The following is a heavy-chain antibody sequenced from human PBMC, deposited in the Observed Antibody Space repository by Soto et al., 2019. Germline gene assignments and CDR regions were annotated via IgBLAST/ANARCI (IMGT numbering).Heavy chain of an antibody. CDR2: INHSGST. D-gene: IGHD1-26*01. CDR3: ARDRRVGAYFDY. J-gene: IGHJ4*02. Sequence: SETLSLTCAVYGGSFIGYYWSWIRQPPGKGLEWIGEINHSGSTNYNPSLKSRVTISVDTSKNQFSLKLSSVTAADTAVYYCARDRRVGAYFDYWGQGTLVTVSS. CDR1: GGSFIGYY. V-gene: IGHV4-34*01.